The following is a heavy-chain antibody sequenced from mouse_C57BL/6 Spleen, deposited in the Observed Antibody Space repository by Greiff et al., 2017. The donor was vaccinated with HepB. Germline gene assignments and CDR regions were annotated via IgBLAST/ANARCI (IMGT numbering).Heavy chain of an antibody. Sequence: QVQLQQSGPELVKPGASVKISCKASGYAFSSSWMNWVKQRPGKGLEWIGRIYPGDGDTNYNGKFKGKATLTADKSSSTAYMQLSSLTSEDSAVYFCARSGNPSYFDVWGTGTTVTVSS. J-gene: IGHJ1*03. D-gene: IGHD3-2*02. CDR2: IYPGDGDT. CDR3: ARSGNPSYFDV. V-gene: IGHV1-82*01. CDR1: GYAFSSSW.